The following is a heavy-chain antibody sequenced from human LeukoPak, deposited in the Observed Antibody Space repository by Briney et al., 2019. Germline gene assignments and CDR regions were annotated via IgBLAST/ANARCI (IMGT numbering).Heavy chain of an antibody. CDR1: GYTFTGYY. V-gene: IGHV1-2*02. CDR2: INPNSGGT. J-gene: IGHJ6*02. Sequence: ASVKVSCKASGYTFTGYYMHWVRQAPGQGLEWMGWINPNSGGTNYAQKFQGRVTMTRDTSISTAYMDLSRLRSDDTAVYYCAREGLGYCSGGSCSDAYYYGMDVWGQGTTVTVSS. D-gene: IGHD2-15*01. CDR3: AREGLGYCSGGSCSDAYYYGMDV.